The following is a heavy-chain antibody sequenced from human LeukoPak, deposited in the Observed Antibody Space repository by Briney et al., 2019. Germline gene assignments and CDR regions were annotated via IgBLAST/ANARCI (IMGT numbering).Heavy chain of an antibody. CDR2: INSDGSST. J-gene: IGHJ4*02. Sequence: AGGSLRLSCAASGFTFSSYWMHWVRQAPGKGLVWVSRINSDGSSTSYADSVKGRFTISIDNAKNTLYLQMNSLRAEDTAVYYCARAGGFLEWLLADYFDYWGQGTLVTVSS. D-gene: IGHD3-3*01. CDR1: GFTFSSYW. V-gene: IGHV3-74*01. CDR3: ARAGGFLEWLLADYFDY.